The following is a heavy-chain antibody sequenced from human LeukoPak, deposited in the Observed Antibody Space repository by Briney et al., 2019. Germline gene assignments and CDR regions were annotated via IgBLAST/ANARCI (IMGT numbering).Heavy chain of an antibody. CDR2: IIPIFGTA. D-gene: IGHD6-13*01. Sequence: ASVTVSCKASGGTFSSYAISWVRQAPGQGLEWMGGIIPIFGTANYAQKFQGRVTITADESTSTAYMELSSLRSEDTAVYYCARDPEAAAGGIDYWGQGTLVTVSS. V-gene: IGHV1-69*13. CDR1: GGTFSSYA. CDR3: ARDPEAAAGGIDY. J-gene: IGHJ4*02.